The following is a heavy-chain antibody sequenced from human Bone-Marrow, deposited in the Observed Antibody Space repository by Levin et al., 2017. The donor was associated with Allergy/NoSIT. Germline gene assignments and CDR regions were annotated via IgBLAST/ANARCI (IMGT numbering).Heavy chain of an antibody. D-gene: IGHD6-19*01. CDR2: SFYSGVT. J-gene: IGHJ4*02. V-gene: IGHV4-59*01. CDR1: GAPITTNY. CDR3: AKDRGTGWYGADY. Sequence: SETLSLTCSVSGAPITTNYWSWIRQPPGKGLEWIGHSFYSGVTNYKSSLKSRVTISVDTSKNQISLKLRSVTAADTAMYYCAKDRGTGWYGADYWGPGILVTVSS.